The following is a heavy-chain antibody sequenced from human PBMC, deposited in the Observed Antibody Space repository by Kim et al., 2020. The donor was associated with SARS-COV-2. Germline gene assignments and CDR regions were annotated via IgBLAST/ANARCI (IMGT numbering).Heavy chain of an antibody. D-gene: IGHD6-13*01. CDR2: ISAYNGNT. J-gene: IGHJ5*02. Sequence: ASVKVSCKASGYTFTSYGISWVRQAPGQGLEWMGWISAYNGNTNYAQKLQGRVTMTTDTSTSTAYMELRSLRSDDTAVYYCASFKPYSSSWYWFDPWGQGTLVTVSS. CDR3: ASFKPYSSSWYWFDP. V-gene: IGHV1-18*04. CDR1: GYTFTSYG.